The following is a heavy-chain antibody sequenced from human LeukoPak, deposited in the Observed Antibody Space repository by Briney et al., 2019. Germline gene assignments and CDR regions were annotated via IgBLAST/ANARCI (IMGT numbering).Heavy chain of an antibody. D-gene: IGHD3-9*01. V-gene: IGHV3-23*01. Sequence: PGGSLRLSCAASGFTFSSYALSWVRQAPGKGLEWVSAISGSGGSTYYADSGKDRFTIPRYNSKNKLYLQMNSLRAEDTAVYYCMHTVTGYTPYYYYGMDVWGKGTTVTVSS. CDR1: GFTFSSYA. CDR2: ISGSGGST. J-gene: IGHJ6*04. CDR3: MHTVTGYTPYYYYGMDV.